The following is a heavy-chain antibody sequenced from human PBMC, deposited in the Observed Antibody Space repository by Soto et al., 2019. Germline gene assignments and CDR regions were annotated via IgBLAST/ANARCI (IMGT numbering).Heavy chain of an antibody. V-gene: IGHV3-9*01. CDR1: GFTFDDYA. Sequence: SGGSLRLSCAASGFTFDDYAMHWVRQAPGKGLEWVSGISWNSGSIGYADSVKGRFTISRDNAKNSLYLQMNSLRADDTALYYCAKSISSGWSGNAFDIWGQGTMVTV. D-gene: IGHD6-19*01. CDR2: ISWNSGSI. J-gene: IGHJ3*02. CDR3: AKSISSGWSGNAFDI.